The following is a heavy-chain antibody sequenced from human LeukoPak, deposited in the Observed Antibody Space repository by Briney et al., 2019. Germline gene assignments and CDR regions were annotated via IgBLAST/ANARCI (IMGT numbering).Heavy chain of an antibody. CDR2: ISSGNTYI. J-gene: IGHJ6*03. V-gene: IGHV3-21*01. CDR1: GFTFSSYS. CDR3: AKTLAREFIYYMDV. D-gene: IGHD3-10*01. Sequence: PGGSLRLSCAASGFTFSSYSMNWVRQAPGKGLEWVSSISSGNTYIFYSDSVKGRFAISRDNAKNSLFLQMNSLRADDTAIYYCAKTLAREFIYYMDVWGKGTTVTVSS.